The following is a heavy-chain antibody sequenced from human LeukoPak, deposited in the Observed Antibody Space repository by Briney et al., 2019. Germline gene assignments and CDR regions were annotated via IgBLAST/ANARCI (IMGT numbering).Heavy chain of an antibody. CDR1: GYTFTGYC. CDR2: INPNSGGT. CDR3: ARGGLLRYFDWLLYSY. V-gene: IGHV1-2*02. J-gene: IGHJ4*02. D-gene: IGHD3-9*01. Sequence: GASVKVSCKASGYTFTGYCMHWVRQAPGQGLEWMGWINPNSGGTNYAQKFQGRVTMTRDTSISTAYMELSRLRSDDTAVYYCARGGLLRYFDWLLYSYWGQGTLVTVSS.